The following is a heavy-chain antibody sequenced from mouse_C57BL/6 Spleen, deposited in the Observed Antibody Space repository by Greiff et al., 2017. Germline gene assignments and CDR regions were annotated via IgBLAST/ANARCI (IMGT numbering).Heavy chain of an antibody. CDR2: INPGSGGT. Sequence: VKLMESGAELVRPGTSVKVSCKASGYAFTNYLIEWVKQRPGQGLEWIGVINPGSGGTNYNEKFKGKATLTADKSSSTAYMQLSSLTSEDSAVYFCARHYYGSSDYWGQGTTLTVSS. CDR1: GYAFTNYL. CDR3: ARHYYGSSDY. D-gene: IGHD1-1*01. J-gene: IGHJ2*01. V-gene: IGHV1-54*01.